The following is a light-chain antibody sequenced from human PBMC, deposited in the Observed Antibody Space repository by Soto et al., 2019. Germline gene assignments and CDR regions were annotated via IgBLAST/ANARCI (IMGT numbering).Light chain of an antibody. CDR3: ATWDDSLNGFYV. V-gene: IGLV1-40*01. J-gene: IGLJ1*01. CDR1: SSNIGAGYD. Sequence: QSVLTQPPSVSGAPGQRVTISCTGSSSNIGAGYDVHWYWQLPGTAPKLLIDGHSNRPSGVPDRFSGSKSGTSASLAISGLRSDDEADYFCATWDDSLNGFYVFGTGTKVTVL. CDR2: GHS.